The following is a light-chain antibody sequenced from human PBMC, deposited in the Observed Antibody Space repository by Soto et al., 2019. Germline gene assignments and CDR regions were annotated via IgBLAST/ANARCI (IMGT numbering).Light chain of an antibody. J-gene: IGKJ4*01. CDR2: KAS. Sequence: DIQMTQSPSTLSASVGDRVTIICRASQSISSWLAWYQQKPGKAPKLLIYKASSLEGGVQSRLSGSGSGTDLTLTISSLQPNDISTYYCQQYHSYSLTFGGGTKVDIK. V-gene: IGKV1-5*03. CDR1: QSISSW. CDR3: QQYHSYSLT.